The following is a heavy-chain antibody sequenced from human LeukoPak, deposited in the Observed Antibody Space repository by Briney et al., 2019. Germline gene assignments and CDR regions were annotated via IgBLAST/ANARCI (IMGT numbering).Heavy chain of an antibody. CDR2: IYHSGST. CDR3: ARGTLYSGWPYYLDY. D-gene: IGHD6-19*01. V-gene: IGHV4-4*02. CDR1: GGSISSSNW. Sequence: SGTLSLTCAVSGGSISSSNWWSWVRQPPGKGLEWIGGIYHSGSTNYNPSLKSRVTISVDKSKNQFSLKLSSVTAADTAVYYCARGTLYSGWPYYLDYWGRGTLVTVSS. J-gene: IGHJ4*02.